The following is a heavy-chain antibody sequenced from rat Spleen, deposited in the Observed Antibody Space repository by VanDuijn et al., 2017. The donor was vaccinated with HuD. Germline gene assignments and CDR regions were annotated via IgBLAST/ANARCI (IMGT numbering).Heavy chain of an antibody. Sequence: EVQVVDHGGGLEQPGRSLKLSCAPSGFTFSIYGLAWVRQAPTKGLEWVASIGTGGGNTYYRDSVKGRFTISRDNAKNTLYLQMDSLRSEDTATYYCARRSGTFDYWGQGVMVTVSS. J-gene: IGHJ2*01. CDR3: ARRSGTFDY. CDR1: GFTFSIYG. CDR2: IGTGGGNT. V-gene: IGHV5S13*01.